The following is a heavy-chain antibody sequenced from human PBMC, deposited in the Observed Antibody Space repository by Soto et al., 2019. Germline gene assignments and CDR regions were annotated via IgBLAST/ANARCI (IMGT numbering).Heavy chain of an antibody. CDR1: GGSITISTYY. D-gene: IGHD2-15*01. CDR3: ARRYGGNFDY. Sequence: SETLSLTCTVSGGSITISTYYWGWIRQPPGKGLEWIGSIYFSGSTYYNPSLKSRVTIYVDTSKNQFSLKLSSVTAADTAVYYCARRYGGNFDYWGQGTLVTVSS. CDR2: IYFSGST. V-gene: IGHV4-39*07. J-gene: IGHJ4*02.